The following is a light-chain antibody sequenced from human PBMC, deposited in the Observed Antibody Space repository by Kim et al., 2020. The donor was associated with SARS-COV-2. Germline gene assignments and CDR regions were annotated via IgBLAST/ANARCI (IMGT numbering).Light chain of an antibody. CDR1: SLRSYY. CDR3: NSRGSNDNVL. Sequence: VALRQTVSLTCQGDSLRSYYATWYQQKPGQAPIVVIYGKNNRPSGIPDRFSGSSSGDTASLTITGTQAGDEADYYCNSRGSNDNVLFGGGTQLTVL. V-gene: IGLV3-19*01. CDR2: GKN. J-gene: IGLJ2*01.